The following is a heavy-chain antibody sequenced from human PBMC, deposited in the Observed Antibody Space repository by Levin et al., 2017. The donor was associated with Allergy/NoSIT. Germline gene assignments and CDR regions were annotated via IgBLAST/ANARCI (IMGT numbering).Heavy chain of an antibody. J-gene: IGHJ6*02. CDR2: ISGSGGST. D-gene: IGHD2-15*01. CDR3: AKWGYCSGGSCSQNYGMDV. Sequence: LSLTCAASGFTFSSYAMSWVRQAPGKGLEWVSAISGSGGSTYYADSVKGRFTISRDNSKNTLYLQMNSLRAEDTAVYYCAKWGYCSGGSCSQNYGMDVWGQGTTVTVSS. CDR1: GFTFSSYA. V-gene: IGHV3-23*01.